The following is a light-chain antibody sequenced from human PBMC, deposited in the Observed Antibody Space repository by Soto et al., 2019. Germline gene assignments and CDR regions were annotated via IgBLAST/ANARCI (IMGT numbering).Light chain of an antibody. CDR3: SSYRSSSPLVV. Sequence: QSVLTQPASVSGSPGQSITISCTGTISDIGDYNYVSWYQQHPGKAPKLMIYDVSNRPSGVSNRFSGSKSGYTASLTISGLQPEDEADYYCSSYRSSSPLVVFGGGIKLTVL. CDR1: ISDIGDYNY. V-gene: IGLV2-14*03. CDR2: DVS. J-gene: IGLJ2*01.